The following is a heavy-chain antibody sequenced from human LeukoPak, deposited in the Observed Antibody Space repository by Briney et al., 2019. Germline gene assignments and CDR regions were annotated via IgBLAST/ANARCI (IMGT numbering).Heavy chain of an antibody. D-gene: IGHD3-22*01. CDR3: VRDSFDSTGQYYFDY. Sequence: PGGSLRLSCAASGFTFSDYYMSWIRQAPGKGLEWVSYISSSGSTIYYADSVKGRFTISRDNAKNSLYLQMNSLRAEDTAVYYCVRDSFDSTGQYYFDYWGLGTLVTVSS. V-gene: IGHV3-11*04. CDR1: GFTFSDYY. J-gene: IGHJ4*02. CDR2: ISSSGSTI.